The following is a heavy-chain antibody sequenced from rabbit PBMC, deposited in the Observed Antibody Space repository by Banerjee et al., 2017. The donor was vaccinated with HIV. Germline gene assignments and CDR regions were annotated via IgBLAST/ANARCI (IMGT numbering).Heavy chain of an antibody. CDR2: IYAGSSGRT. Sequence: QEQLEESGGDLVKPGASLTLTCKASGFSFSNKYVMCWVRQAPGKGLEWIACIYAGSSGRTYYASWAKGRFTISKTSSTTVTLQMTSLTAADTATYFCARDLAGVIGWNFNLWGPGTLVTVS. D-gene: IGHD4-1*01. CDR3: ARDLAGVIGWNFNL. J-gene: IGHJ4*01. CDR1: GFSFSNKYV. V-gene: IGHV1S45*01.